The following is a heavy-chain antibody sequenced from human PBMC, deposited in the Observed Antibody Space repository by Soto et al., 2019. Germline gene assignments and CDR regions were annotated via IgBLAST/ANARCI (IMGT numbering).Heavy chain of an antibody. CDR3: ARPGGYSYGFWFDP. CDR1: GGSISSSSYY. D-gene: IGHD5-18*01. Sequence: SETLSLTCTVSGGSISSSSYYWGWIRQPPGKGLEWIGSIYYSGSTYYNPSLKSRVTISVDTSKNQFSLKLSSVTAADTAVYYCARPGGYSYGFWFDPWGQGTLVTVSS. J-gene: IGHJ5*02. V-gene: IGHV4-39*01. CDR2: IYYSGST.